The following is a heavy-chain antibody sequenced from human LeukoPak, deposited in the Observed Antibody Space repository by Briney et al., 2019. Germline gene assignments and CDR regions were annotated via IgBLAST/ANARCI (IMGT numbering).Heavy chain of an antibody. J-gene: IGHJ4*02. CDR1: GFTCSNYA. CDR3: AKALRAAPGTTPGDY. V-gene: IGHV3-23*01. Sequence: GGSLRLSCAASGFTCSNYAMTWVRQAPGKGLEWVSSIRGNGGNTYYADSVKGRFTNFRDNSKNTLYLQMNSLRVEDTAIYYCAKALRAAPGTTPGDYWGQGTLVTVSS. D-gene: IGHD6-13*01. CDR2: IRGNGGNT.